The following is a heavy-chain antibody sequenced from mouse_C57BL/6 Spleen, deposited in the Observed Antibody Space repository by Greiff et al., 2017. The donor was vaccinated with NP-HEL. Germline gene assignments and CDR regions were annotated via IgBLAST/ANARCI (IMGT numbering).Heavy chain of an antibody. Sequence: EVQLQQSGPELVKPGASVKISCKASGYSFTGYYMHWVKQSHGNILDWIGYIYPYNGVSSYNQKFKGKATLTVDKYSSTAYMEFRSLTSEDSAVYYCARPHYYGSSSYYAMDYGGQGTSVTVSS. V-gene: IGHV1-31*01. J-gene: IGHJ4*01. CDR1: GYSFTGYY. D-gene: IGHD1-1*01. CDR2: IYPYNGVS. CDR3: ARPHYYGSSSYYAMDY.